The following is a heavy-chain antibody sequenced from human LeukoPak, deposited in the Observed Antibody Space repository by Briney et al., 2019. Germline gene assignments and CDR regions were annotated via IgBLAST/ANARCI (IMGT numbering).Heavy chain of an antibody. CDR1: GGTFSSYA. CDR2: ISAYKGTT. J-gene: IGHJ5*02. D-gene: IGHD2-2*02. CDR3: ARSKDCSSNSCYNDWLDP. V-gene: IGHV1-18*01. Sequence: ASVKVSCKASGGTFSSYAISWVRQAPGQGLEWMGWISAYKGTTKYAQNLQGRVTMTRDTSTSTAYMELRSLRSDDTAVYYCARSKDCSSNSCYNDWLDPWGQGTLVTVSS.